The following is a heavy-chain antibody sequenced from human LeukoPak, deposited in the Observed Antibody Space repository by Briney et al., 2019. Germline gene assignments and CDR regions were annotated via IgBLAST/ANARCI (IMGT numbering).Heavy chain of an antibody. CDR3: ARLPSPVSYYFDY. V-gene: IGHV5-51*01. J-gene: IGHJ4*02. CDR2: IYPGDTDT. CDR1: GYTFTSYW. Sequence: GESLKISCKGFGYTFTSYWIGWVRQMPGKGLEWMGIIYPGDTDTRYSPSFQGQVTMSADKSISTAYLQWSSLKASDTAMYYCARLPSPVSYYFDYWGQGVLVTVSS.